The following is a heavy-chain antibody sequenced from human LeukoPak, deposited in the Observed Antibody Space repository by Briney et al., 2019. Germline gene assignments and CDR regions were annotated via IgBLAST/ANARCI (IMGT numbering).Heavy chain of an antibody. CDR1: GFTFSNAW. V-gene: IGHV3-15*07. CDR2: IKSKTDGGTT. J-gene: IGHJ4*02. CDR3: TTTEFSGYEIDDY. Sequence: PGGSLRLSCAASGFTFSNAWMNWVRQAPGKGLEWVGRIKSKTDGGTTDYAAPVKGRFTISRDDSKNTLYLQMNSLKTEDTAVYYCTTTEFSGYEIDDYWGQGTLDTVSS. D-gene: IGHD5-12*01.